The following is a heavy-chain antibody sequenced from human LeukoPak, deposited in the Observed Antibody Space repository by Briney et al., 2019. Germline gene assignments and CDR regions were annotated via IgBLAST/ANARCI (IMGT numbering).Heavy chain of an antibody. J-gene: IGHJ5*02. CDR1: GFTFGSYW. CDR2: IKQDGSEK. Sequence: GGSLRLSCAASGFTFGSYWMSWVRQAPGKGLEWVANIKQDGSEKYYVDSVKGRFTISRDNAKNSLYLQMNSLRAEDTAVYYCAKDKLPQDRANWFDPWGQGTLVTVSS. V-gene: IGHV3-7*01. D-gene: IGHD4-23*01. CDR3: AKDKLPQDRANWFDP.